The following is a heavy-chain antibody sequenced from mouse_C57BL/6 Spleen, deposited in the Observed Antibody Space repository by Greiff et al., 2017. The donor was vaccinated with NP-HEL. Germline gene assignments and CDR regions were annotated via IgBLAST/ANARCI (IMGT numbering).Heavy chain of an antibody. D-gene: IGHD2-10*01. J-gene: IGHJ2*01. V-gene: IGHV1-82*01. Sequence: QVQLQQSGPELVKPGASVKISCKASGYAFSSYWMNWVKQRTGQGLEWIGRIYPGDGDTKYNGKFKGKATLTADKSSITAYMQLSSLTSEDSAVYFCARSPYYGSADYWGQGTTLTVSS. CDR2: IYPGDGDT. CDR1: GYAFSSYW. CDR3: ARSPYYGSADY.